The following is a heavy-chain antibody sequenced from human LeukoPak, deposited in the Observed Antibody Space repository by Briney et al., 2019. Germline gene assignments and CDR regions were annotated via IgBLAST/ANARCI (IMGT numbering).Heavy chain of an antibody. V-gene: IGHV3-74*01. J-gene: IGHJ4*02. D-gene: IGHD6-13*01. CDR1: GFSFSSYW. Sequence: GGSLRLSCAASGFSFSSYWMHWVRQTPGKGLVWVSRVNSDGKTTTYADTVKGRFTISRDNAKNSLYLQMNSLRAEDTAVYYCARDHGSSDWYYFDYWGQGTLVTVSS. CDR2: VNSDGKTT. CDR3: ARDHGSSDWYYFDY.